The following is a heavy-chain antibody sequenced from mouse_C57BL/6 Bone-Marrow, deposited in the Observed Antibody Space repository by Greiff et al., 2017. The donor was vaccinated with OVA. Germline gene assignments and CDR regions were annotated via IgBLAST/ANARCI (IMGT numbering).Heavy chain of an antibody. CDR1: GYSFTDYN. V-gene: IGHV1-39*01. CDR3: AGNSNYVGVYFGG. Sequence: EVQLQQSGPELVKPGASVKISCKASGYSFTDYNMNWVKQSNGKSLEWIGVIYPNYGTTSYNQKFKGKATLTVDQSSNTAYMQLNSLTSEDSAVDYCAGNSNYVGVYFGGRGKTTTLTVAS. J-gene: IGHJ2*01. D-gene: IGHD2-5*01. CDR2: IYPNYGTT.